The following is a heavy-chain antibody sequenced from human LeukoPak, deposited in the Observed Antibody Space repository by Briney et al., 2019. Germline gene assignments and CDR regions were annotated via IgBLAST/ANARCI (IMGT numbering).Heavy chain of an antibody. CDR1: GFTFGEYA. J-gene: IGHJ4*02. V-gene: IGHV3-48*03. CDR2: ISSSGSTI. Sequence: PGGSLRLSCTASGFTFGEYAMNWVRQAPGKGLEWVSYISSSGSTIYYADSVKGRFTISRDNAKSSLYLQMNSLRAEDTAVYYCARDEGYYYDSSDYWGQGTLVTVSS. CDR3: ARDEGYYYDSSDY. D-gene: IGHD3-22*01.